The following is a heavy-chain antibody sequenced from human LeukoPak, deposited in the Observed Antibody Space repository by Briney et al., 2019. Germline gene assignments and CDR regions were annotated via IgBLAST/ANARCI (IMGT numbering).Heavy chain of an antibody. CDR3: ARDASYGTLFFNDY. CDR1: GYTFTSYG. Sequence: ASVKVSCKASGYTFTSYGISWVRQAPGQGLEWMGWISAYNGNTNYAQKFQGRVTMTRDTSTSTVYMELSSLRSEDTAVYYCARDASYGTLFFNDYWGQGTLVTVSS. V-gene: IGHV1-18*01. CDR2: ISAYNGNT. J-gene: IGHJ4*02. D-gene: IGHD1-14*01.